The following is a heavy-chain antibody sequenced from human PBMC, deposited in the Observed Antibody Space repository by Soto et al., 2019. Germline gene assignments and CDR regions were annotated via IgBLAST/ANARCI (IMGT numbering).Heavy chain of an antibody. CDR3: ARRLDDRADEGFDV. Sequence: QVHLVQSGAEVRKPGSSVKVSCKTSGGTFSTYTIYWVRQAPGQGLEWMGRSIPLFSTSRYAQNFQDRVTITAEESTSTTYMELSSLRAEDTALYYCARRLDDRADEGFDVWGEGTAVTVSA. CDR2: SIPLFSTS. V-gene: IGHV1-69*18. J-gene: IGHJ3*01. CDR1: GGTFSTYT. D-gene: IGHD3-16*01.